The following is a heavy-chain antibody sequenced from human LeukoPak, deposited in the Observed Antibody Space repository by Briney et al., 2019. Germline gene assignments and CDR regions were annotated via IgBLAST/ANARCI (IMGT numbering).Heavy chain of an antibody. Sequence: DPSETLSLTCTVSGGSISSYYWSWIRQPAGKGLEWIGRIYTSGSTNYNPSLKSRVTMSGDTSKNQFSLKLSSVTAADTAVYYCARDLDSSGWYFGPGGDAFDIWGKGTMVTVSS. CDR3: ARDLDSSGWYFGPGGDAFDI. CDR1: GGSISSYY. CDR2: IYTSGST. J-gene: IGHJ3*02. V-gene: IGHV4-4*07. D-gene: IGHD6-19*01.